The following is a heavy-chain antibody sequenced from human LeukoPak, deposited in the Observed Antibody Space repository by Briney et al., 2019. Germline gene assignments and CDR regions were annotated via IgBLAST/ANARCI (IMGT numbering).Heavy chain of an antibody. CDR1: GFTFSDYY. CDR2: ISSSSSYT. CDR3: ARDSQNLGGSTWPDY. D-gene: IGHD1-1*01. V-gene: IGHV3-11*05. J-gene: IGHJ4*02. Sequence: GGSLRLSCAASGFTFSDYYMSWLRQAPGKGLEWVSYISSSSSYTNYADSVKGRFTISRDNAKNSLYLQMNSLRAEDTAVYYCARDSQNLGGSTWPDYWGQGTLVTVSS.